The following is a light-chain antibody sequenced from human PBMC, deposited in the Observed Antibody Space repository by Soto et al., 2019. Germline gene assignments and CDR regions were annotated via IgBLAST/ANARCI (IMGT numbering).Light chain of an antibody. CDR2: GSD. V-gene: IGLV1-44*01. Sequence: QSVLTQPPSASGTPGQRVAISCSGTRSNIGSNPVNWFQQLPGTAPKLLIYGSDQRPSGVPDRFSGSKSGTSASLAISGLQSEYEADYYCAAWDDSLLGPEIGGGAK. J-gene: IGLJ2*01. CDR1: RSNIGSNP. CDR3: AAWDDSLLGPE.